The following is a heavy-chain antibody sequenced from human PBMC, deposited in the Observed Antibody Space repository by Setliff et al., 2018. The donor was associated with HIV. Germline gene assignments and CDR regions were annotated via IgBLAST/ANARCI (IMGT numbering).Heavy chain of an antibody. D-gene: IGHD1-1*01. J-gene: IGHJ4*02. CDR3: ARVAVGGTGPDS. CDR2: IHMNGNS. CDR1: GGSIPGYH. Sequence: SETLSLTCSVFGGSIPGYHWCWIRQSPGKGLEWIGFIHMNGNSVYNPSLKSRVTLSGDASKNQFSLKLTSVTVADTAVYYCARVAVGGTGPDSWGQGTLGTV. V-gene: IGHV4-4*08.